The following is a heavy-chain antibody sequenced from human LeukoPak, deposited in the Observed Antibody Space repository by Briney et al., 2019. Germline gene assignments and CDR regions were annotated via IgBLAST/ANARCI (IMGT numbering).Heavy chain of an antibody. D-gene: IGHD6-13*01. Sequence: GGSLRLSCAASGFTFSSYEMNWVRQAPGKGLEWVSYISSSGSTIYYADSVKGRFTISRDNAKNSLYLQMNSLRSEDTAVYYCARATSRAAAGTGPGAFDIWGQGTMVTVSS. J-gene: IGHJ3*02. CDR1: GFTFSSYE. V-gene: IGHV3-48*03. CDR3: ARATSRAAAGTGPGAFDI. CDR2: ISSSGSTI.